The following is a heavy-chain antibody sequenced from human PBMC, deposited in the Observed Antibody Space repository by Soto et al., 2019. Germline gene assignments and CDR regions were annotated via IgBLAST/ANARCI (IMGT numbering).Heavy chain of an antibody. CDR3: ARAPTYRRRWYPPPH. Sequence: QVQLVQSGAEVKKPGASVKVSCKASGYTFTGYYMHWVRQAPGQGLEWMGWINPNSGGTNYAQKFQGRVTMTRDTDIHTAYVGLSRLRFDDTAVYYRARAPTYRRRWYPPPHWGQGTLVTVSS. V-gene: IGHV1-2*02. CDR2: INPNSGGT. J-gene: IGHJ4*02. D-gene: IGHD6-13*01. CDR1: GYTFTGYY.